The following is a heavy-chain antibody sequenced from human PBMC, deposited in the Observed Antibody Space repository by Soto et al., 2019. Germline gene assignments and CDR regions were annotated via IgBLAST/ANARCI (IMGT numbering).Heavy chain of an antibody. Sequence: SETLSLTCTVSGGSISSGGYYWSWIRQHPGKGLEWIGYIYYSGSTYYNPSLKSRVTISVDTSKNQFSLKLSSVTAADTAVYYCAGTMIVVSSVVTHLITDYYGMDVWGQGTTVTVSS. CDR3: AGTMIVVSSVVTHLITDYYGMDV. V-gene: IGHV4-31*03. J-gene: IGHJ6*02. CDR1: GGSISSGGYY. CDR2: IYYSGST. D-gene: IGHD3-22*01.